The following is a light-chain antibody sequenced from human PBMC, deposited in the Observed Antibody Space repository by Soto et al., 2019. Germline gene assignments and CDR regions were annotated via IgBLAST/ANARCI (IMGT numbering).Light chain of an antibody. Sequence: QTVVTQEPSFSVSPGGTVTLTCGLSSGSVSTGSYPSWYQQTPGQSPRTLIYKTNTRSSWVPDRFSGSILGNKAALTITGAQGDDESPYYCSLYMHGGISVFGGGTKLTVL. CDR3: SLYMHGGISV. CDR2: KTN. CDR1: SGSVSTGSY. V-gene: IGLV8-61*01. J-gene: IGLJ3*02.